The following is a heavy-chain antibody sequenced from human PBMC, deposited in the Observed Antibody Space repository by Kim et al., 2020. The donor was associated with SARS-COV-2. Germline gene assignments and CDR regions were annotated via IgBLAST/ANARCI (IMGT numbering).Heavy chain of an antibody. CDR1: GFTFSSYA. CDR2: ISGSGGST. Sequence: GGSLRLSCAASGFTFSSYAMSWVRQAPGKGLEWVSSISGSGGSTYYADSVKGRFTISRDNSKNTLYLQMNSLRAEDTAVYYCAKDSRYCSGGSCYHPTTDVDYWGQGTLVTVSS. J-gene: IGHJ4*02. D-gene: IGHD2-15*01. CDR3: AKDSRYCSGGSCYHPTTDVDY. V-gene: IGHV3-23*01.